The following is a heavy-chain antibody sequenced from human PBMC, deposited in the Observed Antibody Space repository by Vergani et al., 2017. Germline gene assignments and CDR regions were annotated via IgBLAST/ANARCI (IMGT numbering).Heavy chain of an antibody. J-gene: IGHJ6*02. V-gene: IGHV3-7*03. CDR3: AREVCSSTSCYYYYYYGMDV. Sequence: EVQLVESGGGLVQPGGSLRLSCAASGFTFSSYWMSWVRQAPGKGLEWVANIKQDGSEKYYVDSVKDRFTISRDNAKDSLYLQMNSLRAEDTAVYYWAREVCSSTSCYYYYYYGMDVWGQGTTVTVSS. CDR2: IKQDGSEK. CDR1: GFTFSSYW. D-gene: IGHD2-2*01.